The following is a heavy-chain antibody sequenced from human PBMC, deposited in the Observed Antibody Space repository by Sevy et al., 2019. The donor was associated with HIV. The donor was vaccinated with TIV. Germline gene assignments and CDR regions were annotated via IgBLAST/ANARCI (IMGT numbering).Heavy chain of an antibody. J-gene: IGHJ5*02. CDR1: GFSLSTSGVG. V-gene: IGHV2-5*02. D-gene: IGHD3-9*01. Sequence: SGPTLVKPTQTLTLTCTFSGFSLSTSGVGVGWIRQPPGKALEWLALIYWDDDKRYSPSLKSGLTITKDTSKTQVVLTMTTMDPVDTARYYCVHRPENYDILTGYLPNWFDPWGQGTLVTVSS. CDR3: VHRPENYDILTGYLPNWFDP. CDR2: IYWDDDK.